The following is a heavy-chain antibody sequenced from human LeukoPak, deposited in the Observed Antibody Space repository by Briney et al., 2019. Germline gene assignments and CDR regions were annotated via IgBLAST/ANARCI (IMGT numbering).Heavy chain of an antibody. D-gene: IGHD1-26*01. V-gene: IGHV4-4*07. J-gene: IGHJ5*02. CDR2: IYTSGST. Sequence: PSETLSLTCTVSGGSISSYYWSWIRQPAGKGLEWIGRIYTSGSTNYNPSLKSRVTMSVDTSKNQFSLKLSSVTAADTAVYYCTREPSTPRYSGSYLGLDPWGQGTLVTVSS. CDR3: TREPSTPRYSGSYLGLDP. CDR1: GGSISSYY.